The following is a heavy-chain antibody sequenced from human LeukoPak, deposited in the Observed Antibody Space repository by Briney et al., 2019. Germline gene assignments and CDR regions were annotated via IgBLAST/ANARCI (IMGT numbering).Heavy chain of an antibody. CDR1: VFTLSSYA. V-gene: IGHV3-23*01. CDR2: ISGSGGST. CDR3: AKGGYQFDY. Sequence: GGTLRLSCAASVFTLSSYATGGVPEAPGKGLECGSAISGSGGSTYYADSVKGRFTISRDNSKNTLYLQMNSLRAEDTAVYYCAKGGYQFDYWGKGTLVTVSS. J-gene: IGHJ4*02. D-gene: IGHD2-2*01.